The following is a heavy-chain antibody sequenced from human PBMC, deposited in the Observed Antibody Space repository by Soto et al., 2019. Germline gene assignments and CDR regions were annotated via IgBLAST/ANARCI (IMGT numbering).Heavy chain of an antibody. Sequence: SETLSLTCAVYGGSFSCYYWIWIRQPPGKGLEWIGEINHSGSTNYNPSLKSRVTISVDTSKNQFSLKLSSVTAADTAVYYCATHPYYYGSGSYYDYYYYYGMDVWGQGTTVTVSS. D-gene: IGHD3-10*01. CDR3: ATHPYYYGSGSYYDYYYYYGMDV. CDR2: INHSGST. J-gene: IGHJ6*02. V-gene: IGHV4-34*01. CDR1: GGSFSCYY.